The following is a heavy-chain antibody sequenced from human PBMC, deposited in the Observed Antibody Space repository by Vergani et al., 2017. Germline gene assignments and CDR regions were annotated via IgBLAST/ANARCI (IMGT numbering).Heavy chain of an antibody. CDR2: IYYSGST. Sequence: QVQLQESGPGLVKPSETLSLTCTVSGGSISSYYWSWIRQPPGKGLEWIGYIYYSGSTNYNPSLKSRVTISVDTSKNQFSLKLSAVTAADTAVYYCARAGSGYDYWFDPWGQGILVTVSA. D-gene: IGHD5-12*01. CDR1: GGSISSYY. V-gene: IGHV4-59*01. J-gene: IGHJ5*02. CDR3: ARAGSGYDYWFDP.